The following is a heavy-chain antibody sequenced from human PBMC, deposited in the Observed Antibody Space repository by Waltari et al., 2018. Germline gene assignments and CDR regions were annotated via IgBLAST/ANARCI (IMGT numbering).Heavy chain of an antibody. V-gene: IGHV4-59*01. D-gene: IGHD1-26*01. CDR1: GGSISSYY. CDR2: IYYSGST. J-gene: IGHJ4*02. CDR3: ARKTAGVGIDY. Sequence: QEQLQESGPGLVKPSETLSLTCTVSGGSISSYYWSWIRQPPGKGLEWIGYIYYSGSTNYNPSLKSRVTISVDTSKNQFSLKLSSVTAADTAVYYCARKTAGVGIDYWGQGTLVTVSS.